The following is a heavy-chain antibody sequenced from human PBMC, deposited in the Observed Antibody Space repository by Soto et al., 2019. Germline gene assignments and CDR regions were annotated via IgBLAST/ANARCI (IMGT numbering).Heavy chain of an antibody. CDR3: ATSYGSGSAHFDY. J-gene: IGHJ4*02. CDR2: IIPILRMA. V-gene: IGHV1-69*02. D-gene: IGHD3-10*01. Sequence: QVQLVQSGAEVKMPGSSVKVSCTASGGTFTSYTFSWVRQVPGQGLEWMGRIIPILRMADFAQKFQGRVTINADASTSTVYMQLSSLRSEDTAVYYCATSYGSGSAHFDYWGQGTLVTVS. CDR1: GGTFTSYT.